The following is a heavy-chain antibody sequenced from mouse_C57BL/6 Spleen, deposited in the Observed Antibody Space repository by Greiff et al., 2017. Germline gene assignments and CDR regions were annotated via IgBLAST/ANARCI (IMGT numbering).Heavy chain of an antibody. V-gene: IGHV1-69*01. CDR2: IDPSDSYT. Sequence: QVQLQQPGAELVMPGASVKLSCKASGYTFTSYWMHWVKQRPGQGLEWIGEIDPSDSYTNYNQKFKGKSTLTVDKSSSTAYMQLSSLTSEDSAVYDCARAAQATLDYWGQGTTLTVSS. CDR3: ARAAQATLDY. J-gene: IGHJ2*01. D-gene: IGHD3-2*02. CDR1: GYTFTSYW.